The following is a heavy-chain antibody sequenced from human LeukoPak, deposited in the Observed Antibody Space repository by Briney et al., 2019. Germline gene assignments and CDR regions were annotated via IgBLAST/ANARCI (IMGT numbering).Heavy chain of an antibody. CDR2: INPNIGDA. CDR3: ARMDGDYGGGAFDI. CDR1: GYTFTDYF. Sequence: ASVKVSCKASGYTFTDYFIHWVRQAPGQGLEWMGWINPNIGDASYAQKFQDRVTMTRDRSINTAYMERSRLTSDDTAVYYCARMDGDYGGGAFDIWGKGTMVTVSS. J-gene: IGHJ3*02. D-gene: IGHD4-17*01. V-gene: IGHV1-2*02.